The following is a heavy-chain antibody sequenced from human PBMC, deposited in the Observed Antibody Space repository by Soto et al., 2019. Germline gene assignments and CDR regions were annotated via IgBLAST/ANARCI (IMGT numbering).Heavy chain of an antibody. CDR2: ISRSGSA. CDR1: GGSFSGYY. D-gene: IGHD2-21*02. V-gene: IGHV4-34*01. Sequence: SETLSLTCAVSGGSFSGYYWNWIRQPPGKGLEWLGEISRSGSATYNPSLKGRVTMSVDTSKNQFSLKLTSVTAAETAVYYCVRTARQGAVAPHWFDRWGQGTQVTVSS. J-gene: IGHJ5*02. CDR3: VRTARQGAVAPHWFDR.